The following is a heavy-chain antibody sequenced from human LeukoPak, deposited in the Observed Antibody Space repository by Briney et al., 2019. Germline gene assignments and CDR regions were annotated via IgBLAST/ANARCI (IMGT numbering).Heavy chain of an antibody. J-gene: IGHJ4*02. CDR1: GGSINGHY. CDR3: ARLRGQSTAVFDY. V-gene: IGHV4-59*08. D-gene: IGHD2-21*02. Sequence: PSETLSLTCTVSGGSINGHYWSWIRQPPGKGLEWVAYILYTGATNYNPSLKSRDTISVDTSKNQFSLKLNSVTAADTAVYYCARLRGQSTAVFDYWGQGILVTVSS. CDR2: ILYTGAT.